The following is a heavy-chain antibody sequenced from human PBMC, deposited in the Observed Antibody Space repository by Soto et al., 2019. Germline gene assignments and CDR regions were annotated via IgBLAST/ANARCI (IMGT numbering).Heavy chain of an antibody. D-gene: IGHD6-13*01. CDR1: NGSISDYY. Sequence: HVQLQESGPGLVKPSETLSLTCIVSNGSISDYYWTWIRQPPGKGLEWIGHIYNSGSTHYSPSLKSRGTISVDGSNNQFSLKLSSVTAADTAVYYCARGILEAAASKPFDIWGQGTMVTVSS. V-gene: IGHV4-59*01. CDR3: ARGILEAAASKPFDI. J-gene: IGHJ3*02. CDR2: IYNSGST.